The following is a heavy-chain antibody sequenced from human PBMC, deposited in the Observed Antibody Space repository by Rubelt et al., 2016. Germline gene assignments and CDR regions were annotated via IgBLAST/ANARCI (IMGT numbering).Heavy chain of an antibody. J-gene: IGHJ4*02. CDR2: INHSGST. D-gene: IGHD3-22*01. V-gene: IGHV4-34*01. CDR1: GGSFSGYY. Sequence: QVQLQQWGAGLLKPSETLSLTCAVYGGSFSGYYWSWIRQPPGKGLEWIGEINHSGSTNYNPSLKSLVTISVASSKKQFSLKLSSVTAAGTAVYYCARGKEGLGVTMMDYWGQGTLVTVSS. CDR3: ARGKEGLGVTMMDY.